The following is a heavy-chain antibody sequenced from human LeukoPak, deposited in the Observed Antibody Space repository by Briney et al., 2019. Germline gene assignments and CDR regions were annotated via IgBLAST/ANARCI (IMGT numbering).Heavy chain of an antibody. D-gene: IGHD3-22*01. CDR3: AKSALTYYYDSSGYLDY. Sequence: GGSLRLSCAASGFTFSSYAMSWVRQAPGKGLEWVSAISGSGGSTYYADSVKGRLTISRDNSKNTLYLQMNSLRAEDTAVYYCAKSALTYYYDSSGYLDYWGQGTLVTVSS. J-gene: IGHJ4*02. CDR2: ISGSGGST. CDR1: GFTFSSYA. V-gene: IGHV3-23*01.